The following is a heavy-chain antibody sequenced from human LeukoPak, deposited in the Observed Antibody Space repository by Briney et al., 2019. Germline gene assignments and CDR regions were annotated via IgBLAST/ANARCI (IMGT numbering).Heavy chain of an antibody. CDR1: GGSISSGGYS. CDR2: IYHSGST. CDR3: ARGPPYIVVVTAIGFFDY. D-gene: IGHD2-21*02. J-gene: IGHJ4*02. Sequence: SETLSLTCAVSGGSISSGGYSWSWIWQPPGKGLEWIGYIYHSGSTNYNPSLKSRVTISIDTSKNQFSLKLSSVTAADTAVYYCARGPPYIVVVTAIGFFDYWGQGTLVTVSS. V-gene: IGHV4-30-2*01.